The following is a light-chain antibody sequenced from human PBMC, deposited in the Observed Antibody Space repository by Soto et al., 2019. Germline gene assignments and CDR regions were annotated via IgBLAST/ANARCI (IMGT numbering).Light chain of an antibody. CDR3: QSFDSSHVL. J-gene: IGLJ3*02. CDR1: NSNIGAGYA. CDR2: AYT. V-gene: IGLV1-40*01. Sequence: QLVLTQPPSVSGAPGQRVTISCTGSNSNIGAGYAVHWYQQLPGTAPKLLIYAYTNRPSGVSDRFSGSQSGTSASLAITGLQAEDEADYYCQSFDSSHVLFGGGTKLTVL.